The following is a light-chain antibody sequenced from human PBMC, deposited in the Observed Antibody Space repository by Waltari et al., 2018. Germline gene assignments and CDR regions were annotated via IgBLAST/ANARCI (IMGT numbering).Light chain of an antibody. CDR1: ALPTQY. CDR2: KDN. V-gene: IGLV3-25*03. Sequence: SYELTQPPSLSVSPGQTATITCSVDALPTQYAYCYRQKAGQAPLLLIYKDNERPSGISDRFSGSTSGTTATLTISAIQAEDEADYYCQSADKSGAYEVFGGGTRVSVL. CDR3: QSADKSGAYEV. J-gene: IGLJ2*01.